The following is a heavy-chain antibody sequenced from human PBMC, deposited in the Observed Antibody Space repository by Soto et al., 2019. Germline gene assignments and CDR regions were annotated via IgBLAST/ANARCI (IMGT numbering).Heavy chain of an antibody. CDR3: ARGVRGSYGLDI. CDR1: GFTFSDYW. CDR2: IYTDGSRT. Sequence: EVQLVESGGGLVQPGGSLRLSCAVSGFTFSDYWMHWVRQAPGKGLVWVSRIYTDGSRTNYADSVKGRFTISRDNAENTLYLQMNILRAEETAVYYCARGVRGSYGLDIWGQGTMVTVSS. J-gene: IGHJ3*02. D-gene: IGHD4-17*01. V-gene: IGHV3-74*01.